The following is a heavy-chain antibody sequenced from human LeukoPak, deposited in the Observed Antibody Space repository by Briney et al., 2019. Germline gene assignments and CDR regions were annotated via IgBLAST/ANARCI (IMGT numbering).Heavy chain of an antibody. CDR2: IHPNSGGT. V-gene: IGHV1-2*02. Sequence: ASVKVSCKASGYTFTDYYMYLVRQAPGQGLEWMGWIHPNSGGTNYAQKFQGRVTMTRDTSISTAYMELSRLTFDDTAVYYCGRKSASRKTSEFDYWGQGTLVTVSS. CDR3: GRKSASRKTSEFDY. D-gene: IGHD2-2*01. J-gene: IGHJ4*02. CDR1: GYTFTDYY.